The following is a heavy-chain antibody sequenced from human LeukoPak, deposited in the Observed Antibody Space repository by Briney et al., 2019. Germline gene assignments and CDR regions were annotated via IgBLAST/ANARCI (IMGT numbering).Heavy chain of an antibody. CDR2: MHVGTGNT. V-gene: IGHV1-2*02. J-gene: IGHJ4*02. D-gene: IGHD2-21*02. CDR3: AREGSYCDGGDCYSFDF. CDR1: GYTFIANY. Sequence: ASVQVSCKASGYTFIANYLQWVRQAPGLGAEWLGWMHVGTGNTRYAPKFQDRVTLSRDTSINTAYMDLSSLTSDDTAVYYCAREGSYCDGGDCYSFDFWGQGTLVTVSS.